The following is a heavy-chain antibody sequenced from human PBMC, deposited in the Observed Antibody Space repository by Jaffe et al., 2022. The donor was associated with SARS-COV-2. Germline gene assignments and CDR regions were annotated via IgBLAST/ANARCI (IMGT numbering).Heavy chain of an antibody. D-gene: IGHD3-9*01. CDR1: GFTFSSYA. Sequence: QVQLVESGGGVVQPGRSLRLSCAASGFTFSSYAMHWVRQAPGKGLEWVAVISYDGSNKYYADSVKGRFTISRDNSKNTLYLQMNSLRAEDTAVYYCARDSSVGHYDILTGPPGYWGQGTLVTVSS. CDR2: ISYDGSNK. V-gene: IGHV3-30-3*01. CDR3: ARDSSVGHYDILTGPPGY. J-gene: IGHJ4*02.